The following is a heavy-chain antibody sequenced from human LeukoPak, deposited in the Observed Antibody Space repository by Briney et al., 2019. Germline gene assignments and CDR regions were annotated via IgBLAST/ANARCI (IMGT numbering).Heavy chain of an antibody. CDR3: ARAQGGKIQLWDYYFDY. CDR1: GSTFSDYY. V-gene: IGHV3-11*06. J-gene: IGHJ4*02. D-gene: IGHD5-18*01. CDR2: ISSSSSYT. Sequence: PGGSLRLSCAASGSTFSDYYMSWIRQAPGKGLEWVSYISSSSSYTNYADSVKGRFTISRDNAKNSLYLQMNSLRAEDTAVYFCARAQGGKIQLWDYYFDYWGQGTLVTVSS.